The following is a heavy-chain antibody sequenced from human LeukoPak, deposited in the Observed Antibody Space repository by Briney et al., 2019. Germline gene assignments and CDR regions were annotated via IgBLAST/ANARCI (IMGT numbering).Heavy chain of an antibody. CDR2: IKSKTDGGTT. Sequence: GGSLRLSCAASGFTFSNAWMSWGRQAPGKGLEWGGRIKSKTDGGTTDYAAPVKGRFTISRDDSKNTLYLQMNSLKTEDTAVCYCTTELLFLEWSFDYWGQGTLVTVSS. D-gene: IGHD3-3*01. CDR1: GFTFSNAW. CDR3: TTELLFLEWSFDY. V-gene: IGHV3-15*01. J-gene: IGHJ4*02.